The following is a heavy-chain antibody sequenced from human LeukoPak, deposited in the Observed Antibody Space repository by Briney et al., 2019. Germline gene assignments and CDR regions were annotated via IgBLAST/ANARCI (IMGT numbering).Heavy chain of an antibody. J-gene: IGHJ3*02. D-gene: IGHD5-24*01. V-gene: IGHV3-64*02. CDR2: ISSDGGST. CDR1: GFTFSTYA. Sequence: PGGSLRLSCAASGFTFSTYAMHWVRQAPGKGLEYISSISSDGGSTYYADSVKGRFTISRDNSKNTLYLQMGRLRAEDMAVYYCARSGGWLQSGGAFDIWGQGTMVTVSS. CDR3: ARSGGWLQSGGAFDI.